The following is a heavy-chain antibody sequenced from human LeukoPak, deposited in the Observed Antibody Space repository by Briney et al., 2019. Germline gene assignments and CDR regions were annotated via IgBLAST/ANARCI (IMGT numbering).Heavy chain of an antibody. CDR1: GGSISSYY. CDR3: ARLTKITFGGVIAD. CDR2: IHTSGST. J-gene: IGHJ4*02. D-gene: IGHD3-16*02. Sequence: SETLSLTCTVSGGSISSYYWSWIRQPAGKGLEWIGRIHTSGSTNYNPSLKSRVTMSVDTSKNQFSLKLSSVTAADTAVYYCARLTKITFGGVIADWGQGTLVTVSS. V-gene: IGHV4-4*07.